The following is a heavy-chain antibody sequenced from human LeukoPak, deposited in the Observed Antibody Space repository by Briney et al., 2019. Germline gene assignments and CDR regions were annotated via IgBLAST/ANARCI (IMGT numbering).Heavy chain of an antibody. Sequence: GGSLRLSCAASGFTFSNAWMSWVRQAPGKGLEWVGRIKSKTDGGTTDYAAPVKGRFTISRDDSKNTLYLQMNSLKTEDTAVYYCARDWSSGWYVDYWGQGTLVTVSS. V-gene: IGHV3-15*01. CDR2: IKSKTDGGTT. CDR1: GFTFSNAW. D-gene: IGHD6-19*01. CDR3: ARDWSSGWYVDY. J-gene: IGHJ4*02.